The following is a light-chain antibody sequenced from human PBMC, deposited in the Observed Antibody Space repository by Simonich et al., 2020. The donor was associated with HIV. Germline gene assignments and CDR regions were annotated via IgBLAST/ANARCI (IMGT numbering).Light chain of an antibody. J-gene: IGKJ4*01. CDR2: WAS. CDR1: QNILYNSNNKNY. CDR3: LQYYNAPALS. Sequence: DIVMTQSPDSLAVSLGERATINCKSSQNILYNSNNKNYFAWLQQKPGQSPKVLIYWASTRESGVPDRFSGSGSGTDFTLTISSLQAEDVAVYYCLQYYNAPALSFGGGTKVEIK. V-gene: IGKV4-1*01.